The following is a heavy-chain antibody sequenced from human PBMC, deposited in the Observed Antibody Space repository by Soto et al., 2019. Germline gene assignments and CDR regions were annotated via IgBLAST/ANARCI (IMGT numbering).Heavy chain of an antibody. J-gene: IGHJ5*02. CDR2: IDSSGEK. CDR1: GLSITDSEMG. CDR3: ARRHLAVAVSPWFDP. V-gene: IGHV2-26*01. D-gene: IGHD6-19*01. Sequence: QVTLKESGPVLVKPTETLTLRCTVSGLSITDSEMGVSWIRQPPGQPLEWLAHIDSSGEKSYRTFLKIRLAISKDTSKSQIVLTMTNMDPADTATYYCARRHLAVAVSPWFDPWGQGIPVTVSS.